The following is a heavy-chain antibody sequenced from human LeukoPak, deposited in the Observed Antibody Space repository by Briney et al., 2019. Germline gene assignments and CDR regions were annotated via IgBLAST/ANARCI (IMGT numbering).Heavy chain of an antibody. CDR3: ARGGERGYWFDP. Sequence: SETLSLTCTVSGGSISSGDYYWSWIRQPPGKGLEWIGYIYYSGSTYYNPSLKSRVTKSVDTSKNQFSLKLSSVTAADTAVYYCARGGERGYWFDPWGQGTLVTVSS. D-gene: IGHD1-1*01. CDR2: IYYSGST. CDR1: GGSISSGDYY. J-gene: IGHJ5*02. V-gene: IGHV4-30-4*01.